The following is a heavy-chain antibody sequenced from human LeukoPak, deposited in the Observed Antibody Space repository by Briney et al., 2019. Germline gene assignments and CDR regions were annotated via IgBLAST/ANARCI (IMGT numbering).Heavy chain of an antibody. V-gene: IGHV6-1*01. D-gene: IGHD5-18*01. Sequence: SQTLSLTCAISGDTVSNKNAAWNWIRQSPSRGLEWLGRTYYRSKWYNDYAVSVKGRIDINPDTSKNQFSLRLNPVTPEDTAVYYCATVDSAAFDIWGQGTVVTVSS. CDR2: TYYRSKWYN. J-gene: IGHJ3*02. CDR1: GDTVSNKNAA. CDR3: ATVDSAAFDI.